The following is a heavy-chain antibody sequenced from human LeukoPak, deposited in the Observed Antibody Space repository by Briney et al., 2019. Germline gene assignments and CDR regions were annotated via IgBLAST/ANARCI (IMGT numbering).Heavy chain of an antibody. J-gene: IGHJ4*02. CDR3: ARAIGIYSSSDY. CDR2: ISYTGST. Sequence: PSGTLSLTCTVSGGSFSTFYWSWIRQPPGKGLEWIGYISYTGSTNYNPPLRSRVTISVDTSKNQFSLKVTSVTAADTAVYCCARAIGIYSSSDYWGQGTLVTVSS. V-gene: IGHV4-59*08. D-gene: IGHD2-21*01. CDR1: GGSFSTFY.